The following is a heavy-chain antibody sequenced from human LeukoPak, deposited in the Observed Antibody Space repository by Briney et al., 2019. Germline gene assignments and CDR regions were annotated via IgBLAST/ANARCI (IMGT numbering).Heavy chain of an antibody. D-gene: IGHD6-6*01. Sequence: ASVKVSCKASGYTFTGYYMHWVRQAPGQGLEWMGWINPNSGGTNYAQKFQGRVTMTRDTSISTAYMELSRLRFDDTAVYYCARGRYSSSTDMDYWGQGTLVTVSS. CDR3: ARGRYSSSTDMDY. CDR2: INPNSGGT. V-gene: IGHV1-2*02. CDR1: GYTFTGYY. J-gene: IGHJ4*02.